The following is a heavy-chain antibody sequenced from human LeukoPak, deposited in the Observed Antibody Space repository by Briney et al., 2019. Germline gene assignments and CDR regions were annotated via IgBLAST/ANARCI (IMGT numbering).Heavy chain of an antibody. D-gene: IGHD6-19*01. V-gene: IGHV3-43*02. CDR1: GFTFDDYA. CDR2: ISGDGGST. J-gene: IGHJ6*02. Sequence: GGSLRLSCAASGFTFDDYAMHWVRQAPGKGLKWVSLISGDGGSTYFANSVKGRFTISRDNSKNSLYLQMNSLRTEDTALYYCAKDLFSGTVATPYFYYYGMDVWGQGTTVTVSS. CDR3: AKDLFSGTVATPYFYYYGMDV.